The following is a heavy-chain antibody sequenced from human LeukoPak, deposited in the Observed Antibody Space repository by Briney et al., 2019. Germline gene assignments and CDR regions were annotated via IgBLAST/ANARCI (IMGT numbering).Heavy chain of an antibody. CDR2: IKQDGSEK. CDR3: ARDLLIRVAGTRLYYYYCYGMDV. Sequence: GGSLRLSCAAYGLTFSSYWMSWVRQAPGKGLEWVANIKQDGSEKYYVSSVKRRSTISSDTANNSLYLQMNSLRPKATAVYYCARDLLIRVAGTRLYYYYCYGMDVWGQGTTVTVSS. J-gene: IGHJ6*02. D-gene: IGHD6-19*01. CDR1: GLTFSSYW. V-gene: IGHV3-7*01.